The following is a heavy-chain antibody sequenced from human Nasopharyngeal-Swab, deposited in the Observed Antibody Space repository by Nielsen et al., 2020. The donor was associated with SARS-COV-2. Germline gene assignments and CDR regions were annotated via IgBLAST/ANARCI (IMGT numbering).Heavy chain of an antibody. Sequence: SVKVSCKASGGTFSSYAISWVRQAPGQGLEWMGGIIPIFGTANYAQKFQGRVTITADESTSTAYMELSSLRSEDTALYYCARGSGDYDTRAPYYYYGMDVWGQGTTVTVSS. CDR3: ARGSGDYDTRAPYYYYGMDV. V-gene: IGHV1-69*13. J-gene: IGHJ6*02. D-gene: IGHD4-17*01. CDR1: GGTFSSYA. CDR2: IIPIFGTA.